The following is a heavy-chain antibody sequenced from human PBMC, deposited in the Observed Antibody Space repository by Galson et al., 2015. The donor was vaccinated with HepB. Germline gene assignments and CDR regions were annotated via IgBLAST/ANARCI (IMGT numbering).Heavy chain of an antibody. CDR2: IYWDDDK. CDR3: AKFGVVILPEN. D-gene: IGHD3-3*01. Sequence: PALVKPTQTLTLTCTFSGFSLSTNGVGVGWIRQPPGKALEWLALIYWDDDKRYSPSLKSRLTITKDTSKNQVVLTMTNMDPVDTATYYCAKFGVVILPENWGQGTLVTVSS. V-gene: IGHV2-5*02. J-gene: IGHJ4*02. CDR1: GFSLSTNGVG.